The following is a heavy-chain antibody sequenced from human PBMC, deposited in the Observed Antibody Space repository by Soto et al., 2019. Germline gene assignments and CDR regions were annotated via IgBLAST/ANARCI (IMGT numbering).Heavy chain of an antibody. Sequence: GGSLRLSCSASGFTFSSYAMSWVRQAPGKGLEWVSAISGSGGSTYYADSVKGRFTISRDNSKNTLYLQMNSLRAEDTAVYYCAKDPEHDYTNWFDPWGQGTLVTVSS. D-gene: IGHD4-4*01. CDR1: GFTFSSYA. CDR2: ISGSGGST. V-gene: IGHV3-23*01. J-gene: IGHJ5*02. CDR3: AKDPEHDYTNWFDP.